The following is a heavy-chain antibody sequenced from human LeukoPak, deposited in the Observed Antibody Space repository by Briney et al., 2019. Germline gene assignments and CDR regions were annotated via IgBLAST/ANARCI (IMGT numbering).Heavy chain of an antibody. CDR1: GGSISSGDYY. Sequence: SETLSLTSTVSGGSISSGDYYWSWIRQPPGKGLEWIGYIYYSGSTYYNPSLKSRVTISVDTSKNQFSLKLSSVTAADTAVYYCARDSEDAFDIWGQGTMVTVSS. CDR3: ARDSEDAFDI. J-gene: IGHJ3*02. CDR2: IYYSGST. V-gene: IGHV4-30-4*01.